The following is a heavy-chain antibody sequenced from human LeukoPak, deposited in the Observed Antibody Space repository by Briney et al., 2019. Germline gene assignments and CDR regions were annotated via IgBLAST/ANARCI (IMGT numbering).Heavy chain of an antibody. V-gene: IGHV3-23*01. CDR3: ARRIAGTGTGGYFEP. Sequence: GGSLRLSCAVSGFAFGSEAMSWVRQSPARGLEWVASISPGGGTTYYADYVKGRFTISRDNSKNSLFVQMNSLRADDTAVYYCARRIAGTGTGGYFEPWGRGTLVSVSS. D-gene: IGHD6-19*01. J-gene: IGHJ2*01. CDR1: GFAFGSEA. CDR2: ISPGGGTT.